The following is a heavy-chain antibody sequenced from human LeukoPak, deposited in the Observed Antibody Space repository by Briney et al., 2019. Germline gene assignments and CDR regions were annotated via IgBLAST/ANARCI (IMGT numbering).Heavy chain of an antibody. CDR2: ISGSGGST. V-gene: IGHV3-23*01. Sequence: GSLRLPCAASGFTFSSYAMSWVRQAPGKGLEWVSAISGSGGSTYYADSVKGRFTISRDNSKITLYLQMNSLRAEDTAVYYCAKMGELDWFDPWGQGTLVTVSS. D-gene: IGHD1-7*01. J-gene: IGHJ5*02. CDR1: GFTFSSYA. CDR3: AKMGELDWFDP.